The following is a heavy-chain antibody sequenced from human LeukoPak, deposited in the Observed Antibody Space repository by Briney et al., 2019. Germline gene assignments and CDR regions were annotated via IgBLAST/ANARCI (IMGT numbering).Heavy chain of an antibody. CDR3: ASGLGYTYGIDY. CDR2: ISSSAGST. D-gene: IGHD5-18*01. Sequence: GGSLRLSCAASGFTFSGYAVSWVRQAPGKGLEWVSTISSSAGSTYYADSVKGRFTISRDNSKNTPYLQMNSLRAEDTALYYCASGLGYTYGIDYWGQGTLVTVSS. V-gene: IGHV3-23*01. CDR1: GFTFSGYA. J-gene: IGHJ4*02.